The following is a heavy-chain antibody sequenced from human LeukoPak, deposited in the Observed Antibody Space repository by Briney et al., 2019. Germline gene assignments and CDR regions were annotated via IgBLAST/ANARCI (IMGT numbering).Heavy chain of an antibody. V-gene: IGHV3-7*01. J-gene: IGHJ4*02. CDR1: GFTFDDYA. D-gene: IGHD5-18*01. CDR2: IKQDGSEK. CDR3: ARGRLWYDY. Sequence: PGGSLRLSCAASGFTFDDYAMHWVRQAPGKGLEWVANIKQDGSEKYYVDSVKGRFTISRDNAKNSLYLQMNSLRAEDTAVYYCARGRLWYDYWGQGTLVTVSS.